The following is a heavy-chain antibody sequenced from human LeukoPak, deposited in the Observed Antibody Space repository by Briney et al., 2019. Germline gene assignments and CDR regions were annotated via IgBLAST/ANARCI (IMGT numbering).Heavy chain of an antibody. CDR2: IYSGGST. CDR3: AIGTYYYDSSGYYEDY. D-gene: IGHD3-22*01. V-gene: IGHV3-66*01. Sequence: GGSLRLSCAASGFTFSSYSMSWVRQAPGKGLEWVSVIYSGGSTYYADSVKGRFTISRDNSKNTLYLQMNSLRAEDTAVYYCAIGTYYYDSSGYYEDYWGQGTLVTVSS. CDR1: GFTFSSYS. J-gene: IGHJ4*02.